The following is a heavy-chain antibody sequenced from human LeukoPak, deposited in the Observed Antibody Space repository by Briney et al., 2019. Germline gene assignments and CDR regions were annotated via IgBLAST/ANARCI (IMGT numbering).Heavy chain of an antibody. D-gene: IGHD3-10*01. CDR2: ISSSSSYI. J-gene: IGHJ6*03. CDR1: GFTLSTYS. CDR3: ARGIYYGSGSYFSGRYYYYYMDV. V-gene: IGHV3-21*01. Sequence: PGGSLRLSCTASGFTLSTYSMNWVRQAPGKGLEWVSSISSSSSYIYYADSVKGRFTISRDNAKNSLYLQMNSLRAEDTAVYYCARGIYYGSGSYFSGRYYYYYMDVWGKGTTVTVSS.